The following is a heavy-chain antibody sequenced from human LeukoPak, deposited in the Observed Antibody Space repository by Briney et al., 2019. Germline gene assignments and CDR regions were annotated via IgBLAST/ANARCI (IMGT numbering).Heavy chain of an antibody. J-gene: IGHJ4*02. CDR2: IRSKAHRYAT. Sequence: GGSLKLSCATSGFTFNGSALHWVRQASGQGLEWVGRIRSKAHRYATAYAASVKGRFTVSRDDSKNMVYLQMNSLKTEDTAIYYCTRRHYGAYVVDNWGQGTLVTVSS. V-gene: IGHV3-73*01. CDR1: GFTFNGSA. CDR3: TRRHYGAYVVDN. D-gene: IGHD4-17*01.